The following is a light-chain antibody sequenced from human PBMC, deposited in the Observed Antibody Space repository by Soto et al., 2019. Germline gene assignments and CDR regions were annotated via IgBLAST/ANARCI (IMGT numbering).Light chain of an antibody. CDR2: DVT. Sequence: QSALTQPRSVSGSPGQSVTISFTGTSSDVGGYNYVSWYQHHPGKAPKLMISDVTKRPSGVPDRFSASKSGNTASLTISGLQADDEADYYCCSYAGSYTWVFGGGTQPTVL. CDR1: SSDVGGYNY. V-gene: IGLV2-11*01. CDR3: CSYAGSYTWV. J-gene: IGLJ3*02.